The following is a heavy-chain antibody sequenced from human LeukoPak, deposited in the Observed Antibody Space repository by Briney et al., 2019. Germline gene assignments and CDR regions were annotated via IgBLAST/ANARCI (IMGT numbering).Heavy chain of an antibody. CDR1: GYTFTGYY. Sequence: SVKVSREASGYTFTGYYMHCVSQSPGHRLEWMGWINPNSGGTNYAQKFQGRVTMTRDTSISTAYMELSRLRSDDTAVYYCARDKVARYWGQGTLVTVSS. J-gene: IGHJ4*02. CDR3: ARDKVARY. CDR2: INPNSGGT. V-gene: IGHV1-2*02.